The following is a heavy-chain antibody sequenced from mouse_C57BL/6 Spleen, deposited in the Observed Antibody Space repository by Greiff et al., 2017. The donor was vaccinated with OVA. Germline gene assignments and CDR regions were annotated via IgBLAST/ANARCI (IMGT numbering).Heavy chain of an antibody. CDR1: GYTFTDYN. Sequence: VQLKQSGPELVKPGASVKMSCKASGYTFTDYNMHWVKQSHGKSLEWIGYINPNNGGTSYNQKFKGKATLTVNKSSSTAYMELRSLTSEDSAVYYCARNWDSYYYAMDYWGQGTSVTVSS. CDR3: ARNWDSYYYAMDY. D-gene: IGHD4-1*01. V-gene: IGHV1-22*01. CDR2: INPNNGGT. J-gene: IGHJ4*01.